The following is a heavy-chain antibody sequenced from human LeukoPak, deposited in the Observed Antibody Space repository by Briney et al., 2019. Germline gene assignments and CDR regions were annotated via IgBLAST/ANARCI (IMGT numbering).Heavy chain of an antibody. CDR1: GYSFTSYW. CDR2: IYPGDSDT. D-gene: IGHD3-22*01. Sequence: GESLKISCKGSGYSFTSYWIGWVRQMPGKGLEWMGIIYPGDSDTRYSPSFQGQVTISADKSISTAYLQWSSLKASDTAMYYCVRGSSYYYDSSGYLFDYWGQGTLVTVSS. V-gene: IGHV5-51*01. J-gene: IGHJ4*02. CDR3: VRGSSYYYDSSGYLFDY.